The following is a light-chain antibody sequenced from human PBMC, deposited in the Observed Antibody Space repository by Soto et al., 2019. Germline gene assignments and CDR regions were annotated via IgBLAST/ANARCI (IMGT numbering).Light chain of an antibody. Sequence: QSALTQPPSASGSPGQSVTISCTGTSSDIGGYNSVSWYQQYPGKAPKLMIYEVSNRPSGVPDRFSASKSDNTASLTVSGLQDDDEAEYYCSSLIFGGGTKLTVL. J-gene: IGLJ2*01. CDR1: SSDIGGYNS. CDR2: EVS. V-gene: IGLV2-8*01. CDR3: SSLI.